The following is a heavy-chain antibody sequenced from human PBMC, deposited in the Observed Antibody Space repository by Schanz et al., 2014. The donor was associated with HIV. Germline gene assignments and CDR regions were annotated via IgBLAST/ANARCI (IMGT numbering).Heavy chain of an antibody. V-gene: IGHV1-69*01. D-gene: IGHD1-1*01. CDR3: ASSRPMGLEIDF. Sequence: QVPLEQSGAEVRKPGSSMEVSCQTSGGSFIDHAISWVRHAPGQGLECMGGILPRSGTTNYAQKWQGRVTITADESTSTAHMELSSLKSEDTAMYYCASSRPMGLEIDFWGQGTLVTVSS. J-gene: IGHJ4*02. CDR1: GGSFIDHA. CDR2: ILPRSGTT.